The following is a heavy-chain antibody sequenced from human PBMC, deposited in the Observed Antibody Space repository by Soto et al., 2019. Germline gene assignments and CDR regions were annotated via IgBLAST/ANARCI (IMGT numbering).Heavy chain of an antibody. CDR1: GGSISSGGYY. D-gene: IGHD3-3*01. CDR3: ARGPTTIFGVVTNNWFDP. Sequence: SETLSLTCTVSGGSISSGGYYWSWIRQHPGKGLEWIGYIYYSGSTYYNPSLKSRVTISVDTSKNQFSLKLSSVTAADTAVYYCARGPTTIFGVVTNNWFDPWGQGTLVTSPQ. V-gene: IGHV4-31*03. J-gene: IGHJ5*02. CDR2: IYYSGST.